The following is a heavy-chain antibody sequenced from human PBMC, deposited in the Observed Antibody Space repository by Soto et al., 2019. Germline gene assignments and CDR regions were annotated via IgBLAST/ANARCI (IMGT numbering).Heavy chain of an antibody. D-gene: IGHD3-10*01. Sequence: EVQLVESGGGLVKPGGSLRLSCTASGFNFNNAWMSWVRQAPGKGLEWLGRSKSVPDGDKTDYAAPVKGRFTISRDDSQNIVYLLMDGLRTEDSAIYYCTTAPNYFGSGSSVRDYGGLGTLVTVSS. CDR2: SKSVPDGDKT. CDR3: TTAPNYFGSGSSVRDY. J-gene: IGHJ4*02. CDR1: GFNFNNAW. V-gene: IGHV3-15*01.